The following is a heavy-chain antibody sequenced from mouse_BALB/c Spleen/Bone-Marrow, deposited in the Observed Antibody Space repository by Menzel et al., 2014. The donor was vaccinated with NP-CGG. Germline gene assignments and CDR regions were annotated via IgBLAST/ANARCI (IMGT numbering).Heavy chain of an antibody. CDR2: VYPGDGDT. J-gene: IGHJ1*01. D-gene: IGHD2-1*01. CDR1: GYAFSSYW. CDR3: ARRVYGNYWYFDV. Sequence: VMLVESGAELVRPGSSVKISCKASGYAFSSYWMNWVKQRPGQGLEWIGQVYPGDGDTNYNGKFKGKATLTADKSSSTAYMQLSSLTSEDSAVYFCARRVYGNYWYFDVWGAGTRSPSPQ. V-gene: IGHV1-80*01.